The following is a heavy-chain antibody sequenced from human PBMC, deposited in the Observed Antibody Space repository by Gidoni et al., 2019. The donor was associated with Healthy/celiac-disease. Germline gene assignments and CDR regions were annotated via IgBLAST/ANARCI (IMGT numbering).Heavy chain of an antibody. CDR1: GGSISSSSYY. V-gene: IGHV4-39*01. D-gene: IGHD3-3*01. J-gene: IGHJ4*02. CDR3: ASAGGIDYDFWSGYYSSY. Sequence: QLQLQESGPGLVKPSETLSLTCTVSGGSISSSSYYWGWIRQPPGKGLEWIGSIYYSGSTYYNPSLKSRVTISVDTSKNQFSLKLSSVTAADTAVYYCASAGGIDYDFWSGYYSSYWGQGTLVTVSS. CDR2: IYYSGST.